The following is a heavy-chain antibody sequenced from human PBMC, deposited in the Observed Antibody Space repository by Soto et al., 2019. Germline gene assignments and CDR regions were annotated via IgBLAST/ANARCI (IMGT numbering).Heavy chain of an antibody. D-gene: IGHD3-10*01. V-gene: IGHV3-64D*08. CDR2: ISSNGGST. CDR1: GFTFSSYA. J-gene: IGHJ4*02. CDR3: VKEGITMVRGVRAFDY. Sequence: PGGSLRLSCSASGFTFSSYAMHWVRQAPGKGLEYVSAISSNGGSTYYADSVKGRFTISRDNSKNTLYLQMSSLRAEDTAVYYCVKEGITMVRGVRAFDYWGQGTLVTVSS.